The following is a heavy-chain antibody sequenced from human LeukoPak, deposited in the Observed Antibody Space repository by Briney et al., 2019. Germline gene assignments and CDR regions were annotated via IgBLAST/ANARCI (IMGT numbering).Heavy chain of an antibody. J-gene: IGHJ4*02. D-gene: IGHD3-10*01. CDR3: AREMGSLEY. Sequence: ASVKVSCKAPGGTFSSYGISWVRQAPGQGLEWMGGIIPMFGTTSYAQKFQGGVTITADESTSTAYMELSSLRSEDTAVYYCAREMGSLEYWGQGTLVIVSS. CDR2: IIPMFGTT. V-gene: IGHV1-69*01. CDR1: GGTFSSYG.